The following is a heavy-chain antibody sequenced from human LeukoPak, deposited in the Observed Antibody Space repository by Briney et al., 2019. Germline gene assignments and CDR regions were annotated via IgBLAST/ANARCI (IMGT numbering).Heavy chain of an antibody. Sequence: KASETLSLTCAVYGGTFSGYYWSWIRQPPGKRLEWVGESNDSGGTNYNPSLKSRVTISADKSKNQVSLKLTSVTAADTAVYYCARLSVIVGAALEYYYYSMDVWGQGTTVTVSS. CDR1: GGTFSGYY. CDR3: ARLSVIVGAALEYYYYSMDV. V-gene: IGHV4-34*01. CDR2: SNDSGGT. J-gene: IGHJ6*03. D-gene: IGHD1-26*01.